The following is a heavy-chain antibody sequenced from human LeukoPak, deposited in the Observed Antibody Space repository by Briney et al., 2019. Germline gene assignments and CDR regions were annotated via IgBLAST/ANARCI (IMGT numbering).Heavy chain of an antibody. J-gene: IGHJ4*02. V-gene: IGHV1-2*02. CDR3: ASGVVVPAAISGDAFDI. CDR2: INPNSGGT. CDR1: GYTFTGYY. Sequence: ASVKVSCKASGYTFTGYYMHWVRQAPGQGLEWMGWINPNSGGTNYAQTFQGRVTMTRDTSISTAYMELSRLRSDDTAVYYCASGVVVPAAISGDAFDIWGQGTLVTVSS. D-gene: IGHD2-2*01.